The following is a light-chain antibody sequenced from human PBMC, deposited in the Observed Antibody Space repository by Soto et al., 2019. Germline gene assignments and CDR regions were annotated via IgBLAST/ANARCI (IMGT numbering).Light chain of an antibody. J-gene: IGKJ5*01. CDR2: DAD. CDR1: HSVSST. V-gene: IGKV3-15*01. Sequence: VLTQSPGTLSLSPGETATLTCSASHSVSSTFLAWYQQKPGQAPTLLIYDADTRATGIPARFSGSGSGTEFILTISSLQSEDFEIYYCQQYNNWPITFGQGTRLEIK. CDR3: QQYNNWPIT.